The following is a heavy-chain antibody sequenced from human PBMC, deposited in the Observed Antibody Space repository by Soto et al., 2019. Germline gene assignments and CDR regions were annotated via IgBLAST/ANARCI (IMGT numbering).Heavy chain of an antibody. Sequence: QVQLVQSGAEVKKPGSSVKVSCKASAGTFVNYAITWVRQAPGQGLELMGTITSMFGTTYNAQKGNGRVTFPADESTSTAFMALSGLRSQDTAVYYCARVALSGIVLGGVDSWGQGTLVTVSS. CDR3: ARVALSGIVLGGVDS. V-gene: IGHV1-69*18. J-gene: IGHJ4*02. D-gene: IGHD2-8*02. CDR2: ITSMFGTT. CDR1: AGTFVNYA.